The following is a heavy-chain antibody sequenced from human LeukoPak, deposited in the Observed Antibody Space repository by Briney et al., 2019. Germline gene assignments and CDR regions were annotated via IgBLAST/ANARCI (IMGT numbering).Heavy chain of an antibody. CDR2: IYSGGST. Sequence: GGSLRLSCAASGFTVSSNYMSWVRHTPGKGLEWVSLIYSGGSTYYADSVKGRFTISRDNSKNTLFLQMNSLRAEDTAVYYCARDDALGDNALDIWGQGTMVTVSS. J-gene: IGHJ3*02. V-gene: IGHV3-66*01. D-gene: IGHD3-16*01. CDR3: ARDDALGDNALDI. CDR1: GFTVSSNY.